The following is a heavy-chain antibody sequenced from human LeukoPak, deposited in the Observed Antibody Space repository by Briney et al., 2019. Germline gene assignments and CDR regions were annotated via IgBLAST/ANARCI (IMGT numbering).Heavy chain of an antibody. J-gene: IGHJ5*02. V-gene: IGHV4-39*01. CDR3: ARHYYDFWSGSTFDP. Sequence: SETLSLTCTVPGGSISSSSYYWGWIRQPPGKGLEWIGSIYYSGSTYYNPSLKSRVTISVDTSKNQFSLKLSSVTAADTAVYYCARHYYDFWSGSTFDPWGQGTLVTVSS. D-gene: IGHD3-3*01. CDR2: IYYSGST. CDR1: GGSISSSSYY.